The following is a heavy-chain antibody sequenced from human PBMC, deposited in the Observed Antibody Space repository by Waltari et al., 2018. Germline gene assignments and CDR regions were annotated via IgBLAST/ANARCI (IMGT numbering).Heavy chain of an antibody. CDR3: ERVSSGPGKRESYYGMDV. V-gene: IGHV4-59*01. J-gene: IGHJ6*02. D-gene: IGHD6-25*01. CDR1: GGSISSYY. CDR2: INYMGST. Sequence: QVQLQESGPGLVKPSETLSLTCTVSGGSISSYYWSWIRQPPGKGLEWIGSINYMGSTNYNPSLKSRVSISVDTSKNQFTLKLSAVTAADTAVYYCERVSSGPGKRESYYGMDVWGQGTTVTVSS.